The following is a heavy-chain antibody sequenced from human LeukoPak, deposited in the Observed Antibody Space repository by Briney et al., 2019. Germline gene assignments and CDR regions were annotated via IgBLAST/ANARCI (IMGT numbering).Heavy chain of an antibody. CDR1: GYTFTSYY. Sequence: ASVKVSFTASGYTFTSYYIHWVRQAPGQGLEWMGLINPSGGSTRYAQKFQGRVTMTRDTSTSTVYMELSSLRSEDTAVYYCARVSGYSYGRFFDYWGQGTLVTVSS. CDR2: INPSGGST. V-gene: IGHV1-46*01. D-gene: IGHD5-18*01. CDR3: ARVSGYSYGRFFDY. J-gene: IGHJ4*02.